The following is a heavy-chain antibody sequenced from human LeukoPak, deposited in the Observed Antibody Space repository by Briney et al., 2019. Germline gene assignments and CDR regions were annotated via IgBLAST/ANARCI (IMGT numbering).Heavy chain of an antibody. CDR3: ARGRCSGGNCAFDS. J-gene: IGHJ4*02. D-gene: IGHD2-15*01. CDR2: VSTYNGNT. Sequence: ASVKVSCKTSGYSFTTYSINWVRQAPGQGLEWMGRVSTYNGNTKSAQKFQGRVTMTTDTSTSTVYMELASLGSDDTASYYCARGRCSGGNCAFDSWGQGTLVTVSS. V-gene: IGHV1-18*01. CDR1: GYSFTTYS.